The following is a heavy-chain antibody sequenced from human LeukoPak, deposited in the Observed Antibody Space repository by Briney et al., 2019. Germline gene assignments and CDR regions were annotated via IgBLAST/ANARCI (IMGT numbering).Heavy chain of an antibody. D-gene: IGHD2-2*01. Sequence: SETLSLTCAVYGGSFSGYYWSWIRQPPGKGLEWIGEINHSGSTNCNPSLKSRVTISVDTSKNQFSLKLSSVTAADTAVYYCARGEGNVVVVPAATNWFDPWGQGTLVIVSS. CDR1: GGSFSGYY. CDR2: INHSGST. V-gene: IGHV4-34*01. CDR3: ARGEGNVVVVPAATNWFDP. J-gene: IGHJ5*02.